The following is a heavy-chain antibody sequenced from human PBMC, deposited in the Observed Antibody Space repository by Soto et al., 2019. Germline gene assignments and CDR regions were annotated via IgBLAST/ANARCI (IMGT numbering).Heavy chain of an antibody. CDR2: ISYDGINE. CDR1: GFTFSSYG. CDR3: AKDIVLMVYAGNFDY. D-gene: IGHD2-8*01. J-gene: IGHJ4*02. Sequence: QVQLVESGGGVVQPVRSLRLSCAASGFTFSSYGMHWVRQAPGKGLEWVAVISYDGINEDYADSVKGRFTISRDNSKNTRYLQMNSLRAEDTAVYYCAKDIVLMVYAGNFDYWGQGTLVTVSS. V-gene: IGHV3-30*18.